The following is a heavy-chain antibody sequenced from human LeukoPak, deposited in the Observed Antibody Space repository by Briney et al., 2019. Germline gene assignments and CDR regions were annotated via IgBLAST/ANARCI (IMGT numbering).Heavy chain of an antibody. D-gene: IGHD6-19*01. CDR1: GYTFTSYG. Sequence: GASVKVSCKASGYTFTSYGISWVRQAPGQGLEWMGWISAYNGNTNYAQKLQGTVTMTTDTPTSTAYMELRSLRSDDTAVYYCARDGNSRQWLVNYYYGMDVWGQGTTVTVSS. J-gene: IGHJ6*02. CDR2: ISAYNGNT. CDR3: ARDGNSRQWLVNYYYGMDV. V-gene: IGHV1-18*01.